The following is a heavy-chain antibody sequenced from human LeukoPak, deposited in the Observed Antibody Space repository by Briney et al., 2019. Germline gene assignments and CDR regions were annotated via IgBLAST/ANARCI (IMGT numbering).Heavy chain of an antibody. CDR1: GFTFDDYA. V-gene: IGHV3-9*01. CDR2: ISWNSGSI. Sequence: PGRSLRLSCAASGFTFDDYAMHWVRQAPGKGLEWVSGISWNSGSIGYADSVKGRFTISRDNAKNSLYLQMNSLRAEDTALYYCAKDRYCSSTSCYPGRVVTAICDYWGQGTLVTVSS. CDR3: AKDRYCSSTSCYPGRVVTAICDY. D-gene: IGHD2-2*01. J-gene: IGHJ4*02.